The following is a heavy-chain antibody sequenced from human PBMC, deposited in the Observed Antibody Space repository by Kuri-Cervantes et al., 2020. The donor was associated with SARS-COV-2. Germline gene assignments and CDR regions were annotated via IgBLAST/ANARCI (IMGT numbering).Heavy chain of an antibody. CDR3: AKAWDYYDSSGYLA. J-gene: IGHJ5*02. Sequence: GESLKISCAASGFTFSNAWMNWVRQAPGKGLEWVSAISGSGGSTYYADSVKGRFTISRDNSKNTLYLQMNSLRAEDTAVYYCAKAWDYYDSSGYLAWGQGTLVTVSS. D-gene: IGHD3-22*01. CDR1: GFTFSNAW. CDR2: ISGSGGST. V-gene: IGHV3-23*01.